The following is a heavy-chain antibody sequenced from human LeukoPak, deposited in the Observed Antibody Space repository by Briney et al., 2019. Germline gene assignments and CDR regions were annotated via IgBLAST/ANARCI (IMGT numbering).Heavy chain of an antibody. CDR1: GGTFSSYA. CDR2: IIPIFGTA. CDR3: ARDSVDYYDSSAYYP. V-gene: IGHV1-69*13. J-gene: IGHJ5*02. D-gene: IGHD3-22*01. Sequence: GAAVKVSCKASGGTFSSYAISCVRQAPGQGLEWMGGIIPIFGTANYAQKFQGRVTITADESTSTAYMELSSLRSEDTAVYYCARDSVDYYDSSAYYPWGQGTLVTVSS.